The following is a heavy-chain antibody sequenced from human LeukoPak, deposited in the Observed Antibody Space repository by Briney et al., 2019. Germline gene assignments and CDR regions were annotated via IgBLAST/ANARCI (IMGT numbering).Heavy chain of an antibody. Sequence: RGASLKISCKGSGYSFTSYWIGWVRQMPGKGLEWMGIIYPGDSDTRYSPSFQGQVTISADKSISTAYLQRSSLKASDTAMYYCARLHYGSGSYYNMLDYWGQGTLVTVSS. CDR1: GYSFTSYW. CDR3: ARLHYGSGSYYNMLDY. D-gene: IGHD3-10*01. V-gene: IGHV5-51*01. J-gene: IGHJ4*02. CDR2: IYPGDSDT.